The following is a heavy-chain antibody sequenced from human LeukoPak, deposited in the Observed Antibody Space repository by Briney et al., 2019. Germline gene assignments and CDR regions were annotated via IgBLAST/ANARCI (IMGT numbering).Heavy chain of an antibody. D-gene: IGHD4-17*01. CDR1: GGSISSYY. CDR2: IYTSGST. Sequence: SGTLSLTCTVSGGSISSYYWSWIRQPAGKGLEWIGRIYTSGSTNYNPSLKSRVTMSVDTSKNQFSLKLSSVTAADTAVYYCARDRHMTTVTSGGYYYYYMDVWGKGTTVTISS. V-gene: IGHV4-4*07. CDR3: ARDRHMTTVTSGGYYYYYMDV. J-gene: IGHJ6*03.